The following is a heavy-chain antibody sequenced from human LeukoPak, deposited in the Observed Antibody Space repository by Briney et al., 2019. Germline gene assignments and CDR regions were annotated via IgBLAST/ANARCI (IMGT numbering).Heavy chain of an antibody. V-gene: IGHV3-48*04. Sequence: AGGSLRLSCAASGFTFSSYAMSWVRQAPGKGLEWVSYISTSGSIKYYADSVKGRFTISRDNTKNSLYLQMNSLRAEDTALYYCAKDKGTGSSGWSDFDYWGQGTLVTVSS. CDR1: GFTFSSYA. D-gene: IGHD6-19*01. CDR3: AKDKGTGSSGWSDFDY. CDR2: ISTSGSIK. J-gene: IGHJ4*02.